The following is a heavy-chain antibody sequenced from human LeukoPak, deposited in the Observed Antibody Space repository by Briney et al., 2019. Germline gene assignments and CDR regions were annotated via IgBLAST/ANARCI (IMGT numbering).Heavy chain of an antibody. CDR1: GGSISSGDYY. Sequence: SETLSLTCTVSGGSISSGDYYWSWIRQPPGKGLEWIGEINHSGSTNYNPSLKSRVTISVDTSKNQFSLKLSSVTAADTAVYYCASPRLAGSDYWGQGTLVTVSS. CDR3: ASPRLAGSDY. J-gene: IGHJ4*02. V-gene: IGHV4-39*07. CDR2: INHSGST. D-gene: IGHD6-19*01.